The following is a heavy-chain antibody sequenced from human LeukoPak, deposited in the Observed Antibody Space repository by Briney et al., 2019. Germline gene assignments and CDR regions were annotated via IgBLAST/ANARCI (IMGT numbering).Heavy chain of an antibody. J-gene: IGHJ4*02. CDR2: ISYDGSNK. Sequence: PGRSLRLSCAASGFTFSSYAMHWVRQAPGKGLEWVAVISYDGSNKYYADSVKGRFTISRDNSNSIVYLHMNSLRPEDTAVYYCAKVGTITQFDHWGQGTLVTVSS. V-gene: IGHV3-30-3*01. CDR1: GFTFSSYA. D-gene: IGHD1-26*01. CDR3: AKVGTITQFDH.